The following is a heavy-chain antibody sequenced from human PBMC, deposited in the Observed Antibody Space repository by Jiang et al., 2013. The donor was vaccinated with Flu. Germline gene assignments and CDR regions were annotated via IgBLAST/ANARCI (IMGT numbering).Heavy chain of an antibody. CDR3: AKEGWNTGTTHFDY. CDR2: ITGGNGDT. CDR1: GYTFTSYG. J-gene: IGHJ4*02. V-gene: IGHV1-18*04. D-gene: IGHD1/OR15-1a*01. Sequence: GAEVKKPGASVKVSCKASGYTFTSYGISWVRQAPGQGLEWMGWITGGNGDTRYSQKFQGRVTISRDTSASTAYMELSSLRSEDTAIYYCAKEGWNTGTTHFDYWGQGTLVTVSS.